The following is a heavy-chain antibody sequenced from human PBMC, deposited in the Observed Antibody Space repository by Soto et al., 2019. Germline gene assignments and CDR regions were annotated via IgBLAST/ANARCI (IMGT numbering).Heavy chain of an antibody. CDR1: GYSFTSYW. V-gene: IGHV5-51*01. Sequence: GESLKISCXGSGYSFTSYWIGWVRQMPGKGLEWMGIIYPGDSDTRYSPSFQGQVTISADKSISTAYLQWSSLKASDTAMYYCARRIIVVVPAAIQAGAFDIWGQGTMVTVSS. CDR3: ARRIIVVVPAAIQAGAFDI. D-gene: IGHD2-2*01. CDR2: IYPGDSDT. J-gene: IGHJ3*02.